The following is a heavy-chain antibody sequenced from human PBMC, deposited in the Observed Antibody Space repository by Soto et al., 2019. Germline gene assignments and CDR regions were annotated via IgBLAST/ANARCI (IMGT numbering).Heavy chain of an antibody. CDR3: ARSYTLRYFDWSPPDY. J-gene: IGHJ4*02. D-gene: IGHD3-9*01. V-gene: IGHV1-2*04. CDR1: GYTFTSYD. Sequence: ASVKVSCKASGYTFTSYDINWVRQAPGQGLEWMGWINPNSGGTNYAQKFQGWVTMTRDTSISTAYMELSRLRSDDTAVYYCARSYTLRYFDWSPPDYWGQGTLVTVSS. CDR2: INPNSGGT.